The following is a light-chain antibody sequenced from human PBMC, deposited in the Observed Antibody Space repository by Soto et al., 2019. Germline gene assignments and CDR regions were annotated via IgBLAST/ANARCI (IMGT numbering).Light chain of an antibody. V-gene: IGKV3-11*01. CDR2: DAS. CDR3: QQRSNWPIT. J-gene: IGKJ5*01. Sequence: EIVMTQSPATLSVSPGQRATLSFRASQSVGSKLAWYQQKPGQAPRLLIYDASNRATGIPARFSGSGSGTDFTLTISSLEPEDFAVYYCQQRSNWPITFGQGTRLEI. CDR1: QSVGSK.